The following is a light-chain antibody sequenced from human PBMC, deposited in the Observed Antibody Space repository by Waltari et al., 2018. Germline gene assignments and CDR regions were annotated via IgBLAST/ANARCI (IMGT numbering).Light chain of an antibody. V-gene: IGKV1-39*01. CDR2: AAS. J-gene: IGKJ1*01. CDR3: QQSYSIPQT. Sequence: DIQMTQSPSSLPASVGDSVTVTCWASQSVTRYLHWYQQKPGKAPTLLIYAASSLQSGVPSRFSGSGSGTDFTLTISSLQPEDFATYFCQQSYSIPQTFGQGTKVEVK. CDR1: QSVTRY.